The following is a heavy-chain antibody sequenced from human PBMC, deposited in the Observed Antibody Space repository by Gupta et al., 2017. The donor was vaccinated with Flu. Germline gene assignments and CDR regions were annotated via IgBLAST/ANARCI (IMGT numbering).Heavy chain of an antibody. Sequence: QVQLVQSGAEVKKPGSSVKVSCKASGGTFSSYTISWVRQAPGQGLEWMGRIIPILGIANYAQKFQGRVTMTADKSTSTAYMELSSRRSEDTAVYYWARADYYDSSGYYDRGNVAEYFKHWGQGTLVTVSS. CDR3: ARADYYDSSGYYDRGNVAEYFKH. CDR1: GGTFSSYT. V-gene: IGHV1-69*02. D-gene: IGHD3-22*01. J-gene: IGHJ1*01. CDR2: IIPILGIA.